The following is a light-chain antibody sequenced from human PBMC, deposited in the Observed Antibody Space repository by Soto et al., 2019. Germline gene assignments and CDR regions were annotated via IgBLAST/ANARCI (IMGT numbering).Light chain of an antibody. CDR3: QQRGNWWT. V-gene: IGKV3D-20*02. Sequence: EIVLTQSPGTLSLSPGERATLSCRASQSVPRSYLAWYQQKPGQAPRLLIYGASNRATGIPDRFSGSGSGTDFTLTISSLEPEDFAIYFCQQRGNWWTFGQGTKVDIK. CDR2: GAS. J-gene: IGKJ1*01. CDR1: QSVPRSY.